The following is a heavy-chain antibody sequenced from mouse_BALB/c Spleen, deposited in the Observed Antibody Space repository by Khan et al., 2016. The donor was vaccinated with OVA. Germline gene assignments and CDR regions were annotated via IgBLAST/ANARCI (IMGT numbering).Heavy chain of an antibody. CDR1: GYTFTNYG. D-gene: IGHD1-2*01. Sequence: QIQLVQSGPELKTPGETVKISCKASGYTFTNYGMHWVKQAPGKGLKWMGWINTYTGEPTYADDLQGRIAFSLETSARTAYLQINNLKNEDTATYFCARDYSYAYWGQGTLVTVSA. CDR3: ARDYSYAY. J-gene: IGHJ3*01. CDR2: INTYTGEP. V-gene: IGHV9-3-1*01.